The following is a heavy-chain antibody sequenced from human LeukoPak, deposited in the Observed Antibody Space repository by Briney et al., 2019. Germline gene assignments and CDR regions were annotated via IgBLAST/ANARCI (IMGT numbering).Heavy chain of an antibody. CDR1: GGSFSGYY. CDR3: AIAVVMMVFDP. D-gene: IGHD3-22*01. V-gene: IGHV4-59*01. CDR2: IYYSGST. Sequence: SETLSLTCAVYGGSFSGYYWSWIRQPPGKGLEWIGYIYYSGSTNYNPSLKSRVTISVDTSKNQFSLTLSSVTAADTAVYYCAIAVVMMVFDPWGQGTLVTVSS. J-gene: IGHJ5*02.